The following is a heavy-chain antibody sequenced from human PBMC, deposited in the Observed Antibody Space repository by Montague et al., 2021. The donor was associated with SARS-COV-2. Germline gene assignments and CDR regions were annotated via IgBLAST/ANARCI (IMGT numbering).Heavy chain of an antibody. Sequence: SLRLSCAASGFTFSSYAMHWVRQAPGKGLEWVSVISYDGSNKYYADSVKGRFAISRDNSKNTPYLQMNSLRAEDTAVYYCARDLGGYFDLWGRGTLVTVSS. J-gene: IGHJ2*01. CDR3: ARDLGGYFDL. D-gene: IGHD1-26*01. CDR1: GFTFSSYA. V-gene: IGHV3-30*09. CDR2: ISYDGSNK.